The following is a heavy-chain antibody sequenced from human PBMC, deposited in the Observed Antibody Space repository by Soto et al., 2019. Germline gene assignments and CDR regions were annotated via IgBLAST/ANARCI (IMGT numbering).Heavy chain of an antibody. CDR1: GFSFSHYA. V-gene: IGHV3-23*01. Sequence: GALRISCATSGFSFSHYAMSWVRQASGKGLEWVAGITSSGYTYYVDSLKGRFTISRDNTKNTLYLQMNSLRTEDTAVYYCAKDVMDYSNSYFAHWGQGTRVAVSS. CDR3: AKDVMDYSNSYFAH. J-gene: IGHJ4*02. D-gene: IGHD4-4*01. CDR2: ITSSGYT.